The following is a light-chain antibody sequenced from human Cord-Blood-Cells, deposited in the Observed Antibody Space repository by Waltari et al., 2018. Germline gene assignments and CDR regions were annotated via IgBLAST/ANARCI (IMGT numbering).Light chain of an antibody. Sequence: IQMNQSPSTLSASVGDRVTLPCRAGQRISSGLAWHQQKPGKGHKFLIYGASSLESGVPSRLSGSGSGTEFTLTISSLQPDEFATYSCQQYNSYWTFGQGTKVEIK. CDR2: GAS. CDR1: QRISSG. CDR3: QQYNSYWT. J-gene: IGKJ1*01. V-gene: IGKV1-5*01.